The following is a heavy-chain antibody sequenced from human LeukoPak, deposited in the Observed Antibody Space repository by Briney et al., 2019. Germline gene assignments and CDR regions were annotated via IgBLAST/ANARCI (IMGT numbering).Heavy chain of an antibody. CDR2: ISYDGSNK. CDR3: ARDGSGSYYVSYFDY. D-gene: IGHD1-26*01. CDR1: GFTSSSYA. V-gene: IGHV3-30-3*01. Sequence: GRSLRLSCAVSGFTSSSYAMHWVCPAPGKGLEWVAVISYDGSNKYYADSVKGRFTISRDNSKNTLYLKMNSLRAEDTAVYYCARDGSGSYYVSYFDYWGQGTLVTVSS. J-gene: IGHJ4*02.